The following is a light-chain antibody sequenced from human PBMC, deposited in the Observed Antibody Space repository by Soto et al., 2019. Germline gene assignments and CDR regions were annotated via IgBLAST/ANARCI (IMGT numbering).Light chain of an antibody. CDR2: GAS. J-gene: IGKJ2*01. CDR3: QQTNSTPYT. CDR1: QAISTW. V-gene: IGKV1-12*01. Sequence: DIPLTQSPSSLSASVGDSVTLTCRATQAISTWLAWYQQRPGKAPQLLIFGASSLQSGVPSRFSGRGSGTDFTLTISSLHPEDFATYYCQQTNSTPYTFGQGTKLDVK.